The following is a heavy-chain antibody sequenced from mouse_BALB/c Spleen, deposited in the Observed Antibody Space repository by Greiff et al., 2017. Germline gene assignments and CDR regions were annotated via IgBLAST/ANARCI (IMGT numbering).Heavy chain of an antibody. D-gene: IGHD2-2*01. V-gene: IGHV3-6*02. CDR2: ISYDGSN. J-gene: IGHJ4*01. CDR1: GYSITSGYY. Sequence: EVKLMESGPGLVKPSQSLSLTCSVTGYSITSGYYWNWIRQFPGNKLEWMGYISYDGSNNYNPSLKNRISITRDTSKNQFFLKLNSVTTEDTATYYCARGGYGWTYAMDYWGQGTSVTVSS. CDR3: ARGGYGWTYAMDY.